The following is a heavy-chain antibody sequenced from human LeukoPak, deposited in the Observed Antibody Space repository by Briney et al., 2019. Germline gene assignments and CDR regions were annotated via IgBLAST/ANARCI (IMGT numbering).Heavy chain of an antibody. CDR3: ARDLDWTFDY. CDR2: ISYDGSNK. Sequence: GGSLRLSCAASGFTFSSYAMHWVRQAPGKGLEWVAVISYDGSNKYYTDSVKGRFTISRDNSKNTLYLQMNSLRAEDTAVYYCARDLDWTFDYWGQGTLVTVSS. D-gene: IGHD3/OR15-3a*01. J-gene: IGHJ4*02. CDR1: GFTFSSYA. V-gene: IGHV3-30*04.